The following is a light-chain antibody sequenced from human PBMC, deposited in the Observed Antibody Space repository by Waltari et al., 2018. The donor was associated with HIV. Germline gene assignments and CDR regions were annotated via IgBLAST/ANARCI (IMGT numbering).Light chain of an antibody. CDR2: GVS. CDR1: TTDIGGYNY. V-gene: IGLV2-14*03. CDR3: CSYTKLTTHYVL. J-gene: IGLJ2*01. Sequence: QSALTQPASVSGSPGQSITISCNGTTTDIGGYNYVSWYQRHPDKAPKLIIFGVSNRPSGISSRFSGSKSGNTASLTISGLHAEDEADYYCCSYTKLTTHYVLFGGGTKLTVL.